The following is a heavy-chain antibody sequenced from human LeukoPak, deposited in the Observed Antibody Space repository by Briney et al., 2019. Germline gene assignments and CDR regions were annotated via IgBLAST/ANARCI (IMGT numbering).Heavy chain of an antibody. J-gene: IGHJ4*02. D-gene: IGHD5-18*01. CDR3: ARDGGYSPFPEYHQYYFDY. CDR1: GGTFSSYA. V-gene: IGHV1-69*01. Sequence: GASVKVSCKASGGTFSSYAINWVRQAPGQGLEWMGGIIPIFGTANYAQKFQGRVTITADESTSTAYMELSSLRSEDTAVYYCARDGGYSPFPEYHQYYFDYWGQGTLVTVSS. CDR2: IIPIFGTA.